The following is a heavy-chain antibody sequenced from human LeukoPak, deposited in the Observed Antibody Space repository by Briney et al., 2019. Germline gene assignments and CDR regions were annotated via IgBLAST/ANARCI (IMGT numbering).Heavy chain of an antibody. CDR1: GFSFTRYG. J-gene: IGHJ6*04. Sequence: GGSLRLSCATSGFSFTRYGMSWVRQTPGKGLEWVSSIDGRGIKTYYADSLKGRFTISRDNSGNTLYLQMTSLRVEDTAVYYCAELGITMIGGVWGKGTTVTISS. V-gene: IGHV3-23*01. D-gene: IGHD3-10*02. CDR2: IDGRGIKT. CDR3: AELGITMIGGV.